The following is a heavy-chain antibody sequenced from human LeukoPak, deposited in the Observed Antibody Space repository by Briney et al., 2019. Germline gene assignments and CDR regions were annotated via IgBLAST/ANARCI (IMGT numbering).Heavy chain of an antibody. CDR2: ISAYNGNT. D-gene: IGHD1-26*01. V-gene: IGHV1-18*01. CDR3: ARDFDQYSGRFGGFGHDF. CDR1: GYTFTSYG. J-gene: IGHJ4*02. Sequence: ASVTVSCTASGYTFTSYGINWVRQAPGQGLEWMGWISAYNGNTNYAQRLQGRVTMTTDTSTSTAYMELRSLRSDDTAVYYCARDFDQYSGRFGGFGHDFWGQGTLVTVSS.